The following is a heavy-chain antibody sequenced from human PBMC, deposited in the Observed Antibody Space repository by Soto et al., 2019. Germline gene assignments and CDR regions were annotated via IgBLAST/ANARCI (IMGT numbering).Heavy chain of an antibody. D-gene: IGHD6-6*01. Sequence: ASVKVSCKASGYTFTSYGVTWVRQAPGQGLEWMGWISCYNGDTNYAQKLQGRVTLTTDTSTSTAYMELRSLTYDDTAVYYCARDSYSSSSGLNYCYGMDVWGQGTTVTVSS. V-gene: IGHV1-18*04. CDR1: GYTFTSYG. J-gene: IGHJ6*02. CDR3: ARDSYSSSSGLNYCYGMDV. CDR2: ISCYNGDT.